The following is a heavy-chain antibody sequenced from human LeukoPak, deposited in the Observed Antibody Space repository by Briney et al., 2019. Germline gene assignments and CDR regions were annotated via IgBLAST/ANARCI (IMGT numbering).Heavy chain of an antibody. CDR3: AREKFEQWLVGRPLRYYYYMDV. J-gene: IGHJ6*03. V-gene: IGHV4-34*01. CDR2: INHSGST. CDR1: GGSFSGYY. Sequence: SETLSLTCAVYGGSFSGYYRSWIRQPPGKGLEWIGEINHSGSTNYNPSLKSRVTISVDTSKNQFSLKLSSVTAADTAVYYCAREKFEQWLVGRPLRYYYYMDVWGKGTTVTVSS. D-gene: IGHD6-19*01.